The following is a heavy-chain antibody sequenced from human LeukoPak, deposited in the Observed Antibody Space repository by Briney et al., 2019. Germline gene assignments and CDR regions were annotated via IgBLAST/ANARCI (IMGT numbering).Heavy chain of an antibody. CDR2: VSGDGGTT. D-gene: IGHD3-22*01. CDR3: AKEVTFSSGADAFDV. J-gene: IGHJ3*01. Sequence: PGGSLRLSCAASGFTFDTYAMSWVRQAPGEGLELVSTVSGDGGTTYYADSVKGRFTISRDNSKNTLYLQISSLRAEDTAIYFCAKEVTFSSGADAFDVWGQGTTVTVSS. CDR1: GFTFDTYA. V-gene: IGHV3-23*01.